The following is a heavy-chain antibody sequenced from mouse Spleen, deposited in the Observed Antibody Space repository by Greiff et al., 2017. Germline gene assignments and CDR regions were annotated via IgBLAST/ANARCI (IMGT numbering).Heavy chain of an antibody. CDR2: ISSGSSTI. V-gene: IGHV5-17*01. CDR1: GFTFSDYG. Sequence: EVKLMESGGGLVKPGGSLKLSCAASGFTFSDYGMHWVRQAPEKGLEWVAYISSGSSTIYYADTVKGRFTISRDNAKNTLFLQMTSLRSEDTAMYYCARSGSSYHFDYWGQGTTLTVSS. J-gene: IGHJ2*01. CDR3: ARSGSSYHFDY. D-gene: IGHD1-1*01.